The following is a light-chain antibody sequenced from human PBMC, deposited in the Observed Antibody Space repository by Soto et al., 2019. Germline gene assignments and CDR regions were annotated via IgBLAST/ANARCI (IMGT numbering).Light chain of an antibody. CDR3: SSYTRTTTFVV. J-gene: IGLJ7*01. CDR1: SSDVGGYNY. V-gene: IGLV2-14*01. CDR2: QVY. Sequence: SVLTQPASVSGSLGQSITISCTGTSSDVGGYNYVSWYQHHPGKAPKLIIYQVYSRPSGVSNRFSGSKFGNTASLSISGLQSDDEADYYCSSYTRTTTFVVFGAGTQLTVL.